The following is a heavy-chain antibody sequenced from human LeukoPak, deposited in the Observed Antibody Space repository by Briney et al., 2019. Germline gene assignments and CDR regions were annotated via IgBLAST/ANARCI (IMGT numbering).Heavy chain of an antibody. V-gene: IGHV3-30*18. Sequence: GGSLRLSCAASGFTFSSYGMHWVRQAPGKGLEWVAVISYDGSNKYYADSVKGRFTISRDNSKNTLYLQMNSLRAEDTAVYYCAKGTDPQQLVLFDYWGQGTLVTVSS. CDR3: AKGTDPQQLVLFDY. J-gene: IGHJ4*02. CDR2: ISYDGSNK. CDR1: GFTFSSYG. D-gene: IGHD6-13*01.